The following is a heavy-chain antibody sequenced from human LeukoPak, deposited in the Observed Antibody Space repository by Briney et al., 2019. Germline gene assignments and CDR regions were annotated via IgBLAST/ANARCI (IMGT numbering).Heavy chain of an antibody. CDR2: IYHSGST. CDR1: GYSISSGYY. J-gene: IGHJ4*02. Sequence: PSETLSLTCAVSGYSISSGYYWGWIRQPPGKGLEWIGSIYHSGSTYYNPSLKSRVTISVDTSKNQFSLKLSSVTAADTAVYYCARHYDFWSGYYPFDSWGQGTLVTVSS. V-gene: IGHV4-38-2*01. CDR3: ARHYDFWSGYYPFDS. D-gene: IGHD3-3*01.